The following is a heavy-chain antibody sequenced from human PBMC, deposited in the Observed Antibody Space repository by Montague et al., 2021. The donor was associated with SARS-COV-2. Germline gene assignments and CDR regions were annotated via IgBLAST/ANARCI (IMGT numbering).Heavy chain of an antibody. J-gene: IGHJ3*01. CDR3: ARPGRGYSYGLDAFEV. CDR2: IYYTGST. CDR1: GGSISNSIYY. V-gene: IGHV4-39*01. Sequence: SETLSLTCTVSGGSISNSIYYWGWIRQPPGKGLEWIGGIYYTGSTYYYPSLKSRVTISMNTSNNQFFLKLTSVTAADTAVYYCARPGRGYSYGLDAFEVWGQGTMVTVSS. D-gene: IGHD5-18*01.